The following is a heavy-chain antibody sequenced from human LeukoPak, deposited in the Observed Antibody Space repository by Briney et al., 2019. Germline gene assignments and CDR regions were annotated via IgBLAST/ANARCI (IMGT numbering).Heavy chain of an antibody. V-gene: IGHV3-7*01. D-gene: IGHD2-2*01. CDR1: GFTFSHYY. J-gene: IGHJ3*02. Sequence: PGGSLRLSCAASGFTFSHYYMSWVRQAPGKGLEWMANIKQDGSEQFYLDSVKGRFTISRDNAKNALYLQMHSLRVEDTAVYYCARESIVVVPTTMDDASDIWGQGTMVTVSS. CDR3: ARESIVVVPTTMDDASDI. CDR2: IKQDGSEQ.